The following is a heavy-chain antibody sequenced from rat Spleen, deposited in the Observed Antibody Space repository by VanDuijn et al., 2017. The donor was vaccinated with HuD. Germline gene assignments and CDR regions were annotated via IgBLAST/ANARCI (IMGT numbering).Heavy chain of an antibody. CDR1: GFTFSDYG. J-gene: IGHJ3*01. CDR3: VRQDTSGYSNWFTY. Sequence: EVQLVESDGGLVQPGRSLKLSCAASGFTFSDYGVAWVRQAPTKGLEWVASIGYDGSSTYYRDSVKGRFTISRDDAKSTLSLQMDSLRSEDTATYYCVRQDTSGYSNWFTYWGQGTLVTVSS. CDR2: IGYDGSST. D-gene: IGHD4-3*01. V-gene: IGHV5-29*01.